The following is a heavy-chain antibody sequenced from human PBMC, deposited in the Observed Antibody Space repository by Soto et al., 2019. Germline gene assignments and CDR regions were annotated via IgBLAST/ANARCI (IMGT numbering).Heavy chain of an antibody. CDR2: INPNSGGK. D-gene: IGHD2-2*01. CDR1: GYTFTGYY. CDR3: ALESGQVVPAAMGRTYYYMDV. Sequence: GASVKVSCKASGYTFTGYYMHWVRQAPGQGLEWMGWINPNSGGKNNAKKFKGWVTMTRDTSISTANMKLSRLRSDDTAVYYFALESGQVVPAAMGRTYYYMDVWGKGTTVTVSS. J-gene: IGHJ6*03. V-gene: IGHV1-2*04.